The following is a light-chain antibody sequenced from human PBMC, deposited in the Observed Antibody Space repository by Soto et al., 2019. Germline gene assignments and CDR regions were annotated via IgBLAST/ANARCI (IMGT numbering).Light chain of an antibody. Sequence: DIQMTQSPSTLSASVGDTVTITCRASQGISTLLAWYQQKPGKVPKSLIYFASSLQSGVPSRFTGSGSGIDFTLTISSLQPDDFAAYYCQQYNSYWTFGQGTKVDIK. J-gene: IGKJ1*01. CDR1: QGISTL. V-gene: IGKV1D-16*01. CDR3: QQYNSYWT. CDR2: FAS.